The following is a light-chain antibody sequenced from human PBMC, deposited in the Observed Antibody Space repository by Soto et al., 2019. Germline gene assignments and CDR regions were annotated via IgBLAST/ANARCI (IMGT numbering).Light chain of an antibody. CDR1: QSITNW. J-gene: IGKJ1*01. CDR3: QQYSSYWT. Sequence: DIQLTQSPSTLSASVGDRVTITCRASQSITNWLAWYQQKPGKAPKLLIYDASNLESGVPSRFSGSGSGTEFTLTISSLQPDDFATYYCQQYSSYWTFGQGTKVDIK. CDR2: DAS. V-gene: IGKV1-5*01.